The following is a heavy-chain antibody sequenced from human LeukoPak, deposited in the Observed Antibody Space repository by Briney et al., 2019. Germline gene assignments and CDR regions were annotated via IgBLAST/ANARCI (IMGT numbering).Heavy chain of an antibody. CDR2: IYYSGST. CDR3: ARGRWGYSYGYAY. D-gene: IGHD5-18*01. J-gene: IGHJ4*02. Sequence: TSETLSLTCTVSGGSISSSSYYWGWIRQPPGKGLEWIGSIYYSGSTYYNPSLKSRVTISVDTSKNQFSLQLSSVTAADTAVYYCARGRWGYSYGYAYWGQGTLATVSS. CDR1: GGSISSSSYY. V-gene: IGHV4-39*01.